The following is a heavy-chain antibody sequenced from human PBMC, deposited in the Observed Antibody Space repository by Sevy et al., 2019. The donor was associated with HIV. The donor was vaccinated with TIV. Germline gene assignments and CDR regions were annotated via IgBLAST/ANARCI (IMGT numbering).Heavy chain of an antibody. V-gene: IGHV3-11*06. CDR3: AKRGANWNDSYLDY. J-gene: IGHJ4*02. D-gene: IGHD1-20*01. CDR2: ISSSSSYT. Sequence: GGSLRLSCTTSGFTFSDYYMSWIRQAPGKGLKWVSYISSSSSYTNYADSVKGRFTISRDNAKNSLYLQMNSLRAEDTAVYYCAKRGANWNDSYLDYWGQGTLVTVSS. CDR1: GFTFSDYY.